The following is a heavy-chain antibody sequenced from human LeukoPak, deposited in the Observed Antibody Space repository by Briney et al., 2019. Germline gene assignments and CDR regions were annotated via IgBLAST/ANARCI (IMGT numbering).Heavy chain of an antibody. CDR3: AKSGLKHIVVVTAIYFDY. Sequence: PGGSLRLSCAASGFTFSSYAMSWVRQAPGKGLEWVSAISGSGGSTYYADSVKGRFTISRDNSKNTLYLQMNSLRAEDTAVYYCAKSGLKHIVVVTAIYFDYWGQGTLVTVSS. D-gene: IGHD2-21*02. V-gene: IGHV3-23*01. CDR1: GFTFSSYA. J-gene: IGHJ4*02. CDR2: ISGSGGST.